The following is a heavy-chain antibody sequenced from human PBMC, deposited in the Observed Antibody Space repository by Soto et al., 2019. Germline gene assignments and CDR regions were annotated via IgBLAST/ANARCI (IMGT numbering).Heavy chain of an antibody. V-gene: IGHV5-51*01. D-gene: IGHD3-16*01. CDR1: GYSFTNYW. CDR2: IYAGDSDP. CDR3: ARSSGIMIGEFDT. J-gene: IGHJ5*02. Sequence: PGESLRISCKGSGYSFTNYWIAWVRQMPGKGLEWMGIIYAGDSDPKYSPSFQGQVTISADKSITTAYLYWSTLKASDTAIYYCARSSGIMIGEFDTWGQGTLVTVSS.